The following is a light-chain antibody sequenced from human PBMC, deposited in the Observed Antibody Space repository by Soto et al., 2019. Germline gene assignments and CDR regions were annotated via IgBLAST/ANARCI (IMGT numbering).Light chain of an antibody. V-gene: IGLV1-40*01. CDR2: GNS. J-gene: IGLJ1*01. Sequence: QSVLTQPPSVSGAPGQRVTISCTGSSSNIGAGYDVHWYQQLPGTAPKLLIYGNSNRPSGVPDRFSGSKSGTSASLAITGLQAEDEADYYCQSYDSGLSASYVFGTGTQLTVL. CDR3: QSYDSGLSASYV. CDR1: SSNIGAGYD.